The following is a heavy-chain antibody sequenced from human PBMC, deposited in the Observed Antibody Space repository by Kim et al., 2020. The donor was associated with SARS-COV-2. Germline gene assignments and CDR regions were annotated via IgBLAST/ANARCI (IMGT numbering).Heavy chain of an antibody. CDR3: SASDY. Sequence: ISDSGARTHYADSVKGRFTISRDNTKNTLYLQLNSLRAEDTAVYYCSASDYWGQGTLVTVSS. J-gene: IGHJ4*02. CDR2: ISDSGART. V-gene: IGHV3-23*01.